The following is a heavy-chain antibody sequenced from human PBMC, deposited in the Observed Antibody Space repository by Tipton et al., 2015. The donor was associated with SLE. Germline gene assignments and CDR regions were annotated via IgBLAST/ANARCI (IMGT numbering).Heavy chain of an antibody. J-gene: IGHJ3*02. CDR1: GFTFSSYS. CDR2: ISSSSSYT. D-gene: IGHD1-26*01. CDR3: AREERVGAPLDI. Sequence: SLRLSCAASGFTFSSYSMNWVRQAPGKGLEWVSYISSSSSYTNYADSVKGRFTISRDNAKNSLYLQMNSLRAEDTAVYYCAREERVGAPLDIWGQGTMVTVSS. V-gene: IGHV3-21*01.